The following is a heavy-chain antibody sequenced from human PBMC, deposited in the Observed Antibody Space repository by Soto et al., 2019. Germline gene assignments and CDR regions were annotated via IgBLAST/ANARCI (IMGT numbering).Heavy chain of an antibody. CDR1: GFTFSSYA. CDR2: ISGSGGST. CDR3: AKRIVDTAMAYYGMDV. D-gene: IGHD5-18*01. J-gene: IGHJ6*02. V-gene: IGHV3-23*01. Sequence: EVQLLESGGGLVQPGGSLRLSCAASGFTFSSYAMSWVRQAPGKGLEWVSAISGSGGSTYYADSVKGRFTISRDNSKNTLYLQMNSLRAEDTAVYYCAKRIVDTAMAYYGMDVWGQGTTVTVSS.